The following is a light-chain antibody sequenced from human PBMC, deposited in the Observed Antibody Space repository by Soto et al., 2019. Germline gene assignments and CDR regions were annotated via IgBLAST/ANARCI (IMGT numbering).Light chain of an antibody. J-gene: IGKJ4*01. CDR2: AAS. V-gene: IGKV3-20*01. CDR1: QSVSSSY. CDR3: QHYDSSPLT. Sequence: EIVLTQSPGTLSLSPGERATLSCRASQSVSSSYLAWYQQKPGQAPRLLIYAASSRATGTPDRFSGSGSGTDFTLTISRLEPEDFAVYYCQHYDSSPLTFGGGTKVEIK.